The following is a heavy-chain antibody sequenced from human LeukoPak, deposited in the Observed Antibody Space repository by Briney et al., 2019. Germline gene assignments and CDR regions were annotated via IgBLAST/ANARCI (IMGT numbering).Heavy chain of an antibody. Sequence: SVKVSCKASGGTFSSYAISWVRQAPGQGLEWMGGIIPIFGTANYAQKLQGRVTITTDESTSTAYMELSSLRSEDTAVYYCARGPYYDFWSGYYTRFDYWGQGTLVTVSS. V-gene: IGHV1-69*05. CDR1: GGTFSSYA. CDR3: ARGPYYDFWSGYYTRFDY. D-gene: IGHD3-3*01. J-gene: IGHJ4*02. CDR2: IIPIFGTA.